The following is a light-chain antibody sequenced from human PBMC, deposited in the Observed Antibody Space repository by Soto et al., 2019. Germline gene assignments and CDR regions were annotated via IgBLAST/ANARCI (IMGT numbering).Light chain of an antibody. V-gene: IGLV7-46*01. CDR3: LLIYENVGEV. CDR2: DTN. CDR1: TGAVTTGHW. Sequence: QAVVTQEPSLTVSPGGTVTLTCASSTGAVTTGHWPHWFQQKPGQTPRTLIYDTNNRHSWTPARFSGSLLGGKAALTLSDAQPEDEADHYCLLIYENVGEVFGAGTKLTVL. J-gene: IGLJ1*01.